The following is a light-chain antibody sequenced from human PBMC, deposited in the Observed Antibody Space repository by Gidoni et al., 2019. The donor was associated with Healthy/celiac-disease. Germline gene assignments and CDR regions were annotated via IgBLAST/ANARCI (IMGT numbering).Light chain of an antibody. J-gene: IGKJ3*01. Sequence: DIQMTQSPSSLSASVGERVTITCQASQDISNYLNWYQQKPGKAPKLLIYDASNLETGVPSRFSGSGSGSDFTFTISSLQPEGIATYYCQQYDNLPFTFGPGTKVDIK. CDR3: QQYDNLPFT. V-gene: IGKV1-33*01. CDR2: DAS. CDR1: QDISNY.